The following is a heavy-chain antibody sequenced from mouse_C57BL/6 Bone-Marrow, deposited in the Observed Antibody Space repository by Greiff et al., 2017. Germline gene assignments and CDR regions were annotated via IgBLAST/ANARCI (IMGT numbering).Heavy chain of an antibody. CDR2: IWSGGST. V-gene: IGHV2-2*01. CDR3: AQRQLRLRD. Sequence: QVQLKQSGPGLVQPSQSLSITCTVSGFSLTSYGVHWVRQSPGKGLEWLGVIWSGGSTDYNAAFISRLSISKDNSKSQVFFKMNRLQADDTAIYYCAQRQLRLRDWGQGTLVTVSA. CDR1: GFSLTSYG. D-gene: IGHD3-2*02. J-gene: IGHJ3*01.